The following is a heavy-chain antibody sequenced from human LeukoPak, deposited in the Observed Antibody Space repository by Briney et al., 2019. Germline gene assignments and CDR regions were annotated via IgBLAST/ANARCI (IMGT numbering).Heavy chain of an antibody. D-gene: IGHD3-22*01. CDR1: GFTFTSYP. CDR2: ISNSGDDK. CDR3: AKRRYERSGNFDY. J-gene: IGHJ4*02. V-gene: IGHV3-23*01. Sequence: QPGGSLRLSCAASGFTFTSYPMSWARQAPGQGLDGVSAISNSGDDKYYADSVNGRFTISRDNSKNTLYLEMSSLRAEDTAVYYVAKRRYERSGNFDYWGQGTLVTVSS.